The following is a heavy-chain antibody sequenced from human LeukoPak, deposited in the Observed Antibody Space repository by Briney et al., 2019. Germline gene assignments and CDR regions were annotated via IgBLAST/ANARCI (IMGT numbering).Heavy chain of an antibody. Sequence: PSETLSLTCTVSGGSISSYYWSWIRQPAGKGLEWIGRIYTSGSTNYNPSLKNRVTMSVDTSKNQFSLKLSSVTAADTAVYYCAREVFGVVPLIPPRFDYWGQGTLVTVSS. CDR1: GGSISSYY. J-gene: IGHJ4*02. CDR3: AREVFGVVPLIPPRFDY. V-gene: IGHV4-4*07. D-gene: IGHD3-3*01. CDR2: IYTSGST.